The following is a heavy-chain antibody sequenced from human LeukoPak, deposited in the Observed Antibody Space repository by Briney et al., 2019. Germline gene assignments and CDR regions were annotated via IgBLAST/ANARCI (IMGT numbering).Heavy chain of an antibody. Sequence: GGSLRLSCVGSGFTFGSYSMNWVRHAPGKGLEWVSYIGHTGSITDYADSVKGRFTISRDNSKNTLYLQMNNLRADDTAVYYCAKKGQADDDGKPDWGQGTLVTVSS. CDR2: IGHTGSIT. CDR1: GFTFGSYS. V-gene: IGHV3-48*01. J-gene: IGHJ4*02. CDR3: AKKGQADDDGKPD. D-gene: IGHD1-1*01.